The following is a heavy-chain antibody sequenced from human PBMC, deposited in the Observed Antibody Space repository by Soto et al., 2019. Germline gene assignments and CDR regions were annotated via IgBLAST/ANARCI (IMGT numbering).Heavy chain of an antibody. J-gene: IGHJ6*02. D-gene: IGHD1-1*01. CDR3: ARERTGTTSMDV. V-gene: IGHV1-8*01. CDR1: GYTFTSYD. CDR2: MNPNSGNT. Sequence: QVQLVQSGAEVKKPGASVKVSCKASGYTFTSYDINWVRQATGQGLEWMGWMNPNSGNTGYAQKFQGRDTMPRNTTISTAYMDLSSLRSEDTAVYYCARERTGTTSMDVWGQGTTVTVSS.